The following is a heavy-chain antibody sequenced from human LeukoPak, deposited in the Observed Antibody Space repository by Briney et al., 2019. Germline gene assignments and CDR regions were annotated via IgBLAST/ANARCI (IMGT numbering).Heavy chain of an antibody. J-gene: IGHJ4*02. D-gene: IGHD2-15*01. Sequence: GGSLRLSCAASGFTFSSYAMHWVRQAPGKGLEWVAVISYDGSNKYYADSVKGRFTISRDNSKNTPYLQMNSLRAEDTAVYYCARDKSCSGGSCYYFDYWGQGTLVTVSS. CDR2: ISYDGSNK. V-gene: IGHV3-30-3*01. CDR1: GFTFSSYA. CDR3: ARDKSCSGGSCYYFDY.